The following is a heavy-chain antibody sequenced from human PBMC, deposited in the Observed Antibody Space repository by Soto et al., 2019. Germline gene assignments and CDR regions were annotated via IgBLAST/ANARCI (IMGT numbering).Heavy chain of an antibody. Sequence: GGSLRLSCAASGFTFSSYAMSWVRQAPGKGLEWVSAISGSGGSTYYADSVKGRFTISRDNSKNTLYLQMNSLRAEDTAVYYGAKEFRAWQSSSSGTSDYWGQGTLVTVSS. J-gene: IGHJ4*02. D-gene: IGHD6-6*01. V-gene: IGHV3-23*01. CDR3: AKEFRAWQSSSSGTSDY. CDR1: GFTFSSYA. CDR2: ISGSGGST.